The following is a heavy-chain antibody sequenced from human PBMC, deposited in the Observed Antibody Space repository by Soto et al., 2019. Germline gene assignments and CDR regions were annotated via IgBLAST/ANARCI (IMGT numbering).Heavy chain of an antibody. CDR3: AKSDWFDP. V-gene: IGHV3-74*01. J-gene: IGHJ5*02. CDR2: IKNDGTMT. CDR1: GFTFSTYW. Sequence: EVQLVESGGDLVQPGGSLRLSCAASGFTFSTYWMHWVHQAPGKGPVWISRIKNDGTMTFYADSVKGRFTISRDNAKNTLYLQMNSLRAEDTAVYYCAKSDWFDPWGQGTLVTVSS.